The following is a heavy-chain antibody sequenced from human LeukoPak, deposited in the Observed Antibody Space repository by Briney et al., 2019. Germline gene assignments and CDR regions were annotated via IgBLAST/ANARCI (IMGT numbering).Heavy chain of an antibody. J-gene: IGHJ3*02. V-gene: IGHV3-30*04. CDR1: GFTFNSYA. D-gene: IGHD3-10*01. CDR3: ASSYYYGSGSYYPDAFDI. Sequence: PGGSLRLSCAASGFTFNSYAMHWVRQAPGKGLEWVAVISYDGSNKYYADSVKGRFTISRDNSKNTLYLQMNSLRAEDTAVYYCASSYYYGSGSYYPDAFDIWGQGTMVTVSS. CDR2: ISYDGSNK.